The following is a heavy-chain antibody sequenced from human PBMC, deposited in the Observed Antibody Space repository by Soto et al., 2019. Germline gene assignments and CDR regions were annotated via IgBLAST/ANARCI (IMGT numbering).Heavy chain of an antibody. CDR3: ARATRIAALDY. CDR1: GFTFSIYC. Sequence: GGSLRLSSAASGFTFSIYCMHWVRQAPGKGLEWVAVIWDDGSNKYYADSVKGRFTISRDNSKNTLYLQMNSLRAEDTAVYYCARATRIAALDYWGQGTLVTVSS. D-gene: IGHD6-6*01. J-gene: IGHJ4*02. V-gene: IGHV3-33*01. CDR2: IWDDGSNK.